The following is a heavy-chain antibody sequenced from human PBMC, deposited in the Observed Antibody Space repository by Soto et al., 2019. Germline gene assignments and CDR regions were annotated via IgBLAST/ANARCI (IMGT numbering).Heavy chain of an antibody. CDR1: GGSIRSYY. D-gene: IGHD5-18*01. CDR3: ARDSYNFDD. J-gene: IGHJ4*02. CDR2: ISYSGST. Sequence: QVQLQESGLGLVKPSETLSLTCTVSGGSIRSYYWSWIRQPPGKGLEWIGYISYSGSTDYNPSLKSRVTISLDTSKNQFSLNLRSVTAADTAVYYCARDSYNFDDWGQGILVTVSS. V-gene: IGHV4-59*01.